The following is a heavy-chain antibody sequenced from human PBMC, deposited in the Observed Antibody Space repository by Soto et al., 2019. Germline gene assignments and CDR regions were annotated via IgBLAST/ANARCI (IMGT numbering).Heavy chain of an antibody. CDR3: AKDTAMDYYYGMDV. D-gene: IGHD5-18*01. CDR2: ISGGGGSK. V-gene: IGHV3-23*01. J-gene: IGHJ6*02. Sequence: SLRLSCAASGFTFSSYGMHWVRQAPGKGLEWVSAISGGGGSKYYADSVKGRFTISRDNSKNTLYLQMNSLRAEDTAVYYCAKDTAMDYYYGMDVWGQGTTVTVSS. CDR1: GFTFSSYG.